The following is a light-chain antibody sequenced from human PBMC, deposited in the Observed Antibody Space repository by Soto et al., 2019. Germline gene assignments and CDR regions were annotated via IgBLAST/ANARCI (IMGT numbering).Light chain of an antibody. CDR2: AAS. J-gene: IGKJ3*01. V-gene: IGKV3-20*01. CDR1: QRISSSF. Sequence: EIVLTQSPGTLSLSPGERATLSCRASQRISSSFSAWYQQIPGQAPRLLMYAASTRATGIPDRFSGSGSGRDFTLTISRLEPEDFAVYYCQHFGNSLITFGPGTKVDI. CDR3: QHFGNSLIT.